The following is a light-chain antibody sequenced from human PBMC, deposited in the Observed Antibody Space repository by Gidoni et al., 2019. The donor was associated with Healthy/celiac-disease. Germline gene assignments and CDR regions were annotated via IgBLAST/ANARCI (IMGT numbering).Light chain of an antibody. CDR2: YKSDSDK. Sequence: QAVLTQPSSLSASPGASASLTGTLRSGINVGTYRIYWYQQKPGSPPQYLLRYKSDSDKQQGSGVPSRFSGSKDSSANAGILLISGLQSEDEADYYCIIWHSSAWVFGGGTKLTVL. V-gene: IGLV5-45*03. CDR3: IIWHSSAWV. CDR1: SGINVGTYR. J-gene: IGLJ3*02.